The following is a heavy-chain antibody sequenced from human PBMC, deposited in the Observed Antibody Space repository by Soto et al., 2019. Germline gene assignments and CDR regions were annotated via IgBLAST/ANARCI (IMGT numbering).Heavy chain of an antibody. CDR3: ASRDPGTSVDY. CDR1: GGSFTSNNW. J-gene: IGHJ4*02. CDR2: IYRTGST. D-gene: IGHD1-7*01. Sequence: SETLSLTCAVSGGSFTSNNWWTWVRQPPGQGLEWIGEIYRTGSTNYNPSLKSRVTISLDKSENQFSLKVTSLTAADTAVYYCASRDPGTSVDYWGQGTLVTV. V-gene: IGHV4-4*02.